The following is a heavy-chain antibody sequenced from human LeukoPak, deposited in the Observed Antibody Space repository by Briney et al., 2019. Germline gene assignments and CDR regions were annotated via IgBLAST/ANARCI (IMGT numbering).Heavy chain of an antibody. CDR3: ARDIRCSSTSCYTSFPDAFDI. CDR2: INPNSGGT. V-gene: IGHV1-2*02. J-gene: IGHJ3*02. CDR1: GYTFTGYY. D-gene: IGHD2-2*02. Sequence: ASVKVSCKASGYTFTGYYMHWVQQAPGQGLEWMGWINPNSGGTNYAQKFQGRVTMTRDTSISTAYMELSRLRSDDTAVYYCARDIRCSSTSCYTSFPDAFDIWGQGTMVTVSS.